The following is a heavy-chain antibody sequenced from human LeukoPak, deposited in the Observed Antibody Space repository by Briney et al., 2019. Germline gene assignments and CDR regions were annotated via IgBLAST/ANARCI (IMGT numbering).Heavy chain of an antibody. CDR1: GFTFSSYA. CDR3: AGDPIITMPNGYFDY. J-gene: IGHJ4*02. V-gene: IGHV3-30*04. CDR2: ISYDGSNK. D-gene: IGHD3-10*01. Sequence: GGSLRLSCAASGFTFSSYAMHWVRQAPGKGLEWVAVISYDGSNKYYADSVKGRFTISRDNSKNTLYLQMNSLRAEDTAVYYCAGDPIITMPNGYFDYWGQGTLVTVSS.